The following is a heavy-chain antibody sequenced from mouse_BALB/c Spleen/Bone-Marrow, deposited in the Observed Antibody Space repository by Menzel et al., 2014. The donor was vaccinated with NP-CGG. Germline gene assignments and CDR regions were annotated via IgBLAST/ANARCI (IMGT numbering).Heavy chain of an antibody. CDR1: GFTLSSYD. V-gene: IGHV5-6-3*01. J-gene: IGHJ3*01. CDR2: INTNGGTT. CDR3: ARNRYDWFAY. Sequence: EVMLVESGGVLVQPGGSLKLSCAASGFTLSSYDMSWVRQTPDKRLELVATINTNGGTTYYPDMVKGRFTISRDNAKHTLYLQMSSLKSADTAIYYCARNRYDWFAYWGQGTLVTVSA. D-gene: IGHD2-14*01.